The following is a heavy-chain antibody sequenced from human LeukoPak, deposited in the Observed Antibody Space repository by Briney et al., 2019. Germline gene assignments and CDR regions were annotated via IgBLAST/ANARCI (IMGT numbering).Heavy chain of an antibody. J-gene: IGHJ4*02. CDR3: AVGTTSGYDYLPPFYYFDY. V-gene: IGHV3-21*01. CDR1: GFTFSSYS. Sequence: PGGSLRLSCAASGFTFSSYSMTWVRQAPGKGLEWVSSISSSSSYLYYADSVKGRFTISRDNAKNSLYLQMNSLRAEDTAVYYCAVGTTSGYDYLPPFYYFDYWGQGTLVTVSS. D-gene: IGHD5-12*01. CDR2: ISSSSSYL.